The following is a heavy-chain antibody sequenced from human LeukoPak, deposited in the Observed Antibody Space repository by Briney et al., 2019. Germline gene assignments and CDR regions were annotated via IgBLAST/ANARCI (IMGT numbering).Heavy chain of an antibody. J-gene: IGHJ4*02. D-gene: IGHD5-18*01. CDR2: IYYSGRT. Sequence: SETLSLTCTVSGGSISSSSYYWGWIRQPPGKGLEWIGSIYYSGRTYYNPSLKSRVTISVDKSKNQFSLKLSSVTAADTAVYYCARGTWIQLWLGKGYYFDYWGQGTLVTVSS. CDR3: ARGTWIQLWLGKGYYFDY. V-gene: IGHV4-39*07. CDR1: GGSISSSSYY.